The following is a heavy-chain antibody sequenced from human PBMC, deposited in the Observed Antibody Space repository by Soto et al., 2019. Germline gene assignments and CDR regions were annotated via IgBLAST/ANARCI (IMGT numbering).Heavy chain of an antibody. D-gene: IGHD4-4*01. CDR1: GGSIIMSNW. CDR2: VYHSGST. V-gene: IGHV4-4*02. Sequence: QVQLQESGPGLVKPSGTLSLTCAVSGGSIIMSNWWSWVRRPPGKGLEWIGEVYHSGSTTYNPSLKSRVSISVDKSKNQFYLRLSSVTAADTAVYYCARDLRRSNSRIDPWGQGILVTVSS. J-gene: IGHJ5*02. CDR3: ARDLRRSNSRIDP.